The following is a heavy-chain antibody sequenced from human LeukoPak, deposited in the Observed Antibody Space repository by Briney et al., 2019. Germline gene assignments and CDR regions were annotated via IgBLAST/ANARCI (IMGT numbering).Heavy chain of an antibody. CDR2: INHSGST. J-gene: IGHJ6*03. Sequence: PSETLSLTCAVYGGSFRGYYWSWIRQPPGKGLEWIGEINHSGSTNYNPSLKSRVTISVDTSKNQFSLKLSSVTAADTAVYYCARGRGYSYGRSHYYYYMDVWGKGTTVTVSS. CDR3: ARGRGYSYGRSHYYYYMDV. CDR1: GGSFRGYY. D-gene: IGHD5-18*01. V-gene: IGHV4-34*01.